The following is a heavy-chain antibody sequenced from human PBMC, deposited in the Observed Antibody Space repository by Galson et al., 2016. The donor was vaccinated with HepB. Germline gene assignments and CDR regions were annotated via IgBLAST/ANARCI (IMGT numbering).Heavy chain of an antibody. CDR1: DFRFSSYS. CDR2: VWYDGVKK. V-gene: IGHV3-33*01. J-gene: IGHJ6*02. CDR3: VRGDVYIPGDL. Sequence: SLRLSCAASDFRFSSYSMVWVRQVPGKGLEWVAVVWYDGVKKFYGESVRGRFTVSRDNSENSLSLQMTSLRDEDSAVYYCVRGDVYIPGDLWGQGTTVTVSS. D-gene: IGHD5-24*01.